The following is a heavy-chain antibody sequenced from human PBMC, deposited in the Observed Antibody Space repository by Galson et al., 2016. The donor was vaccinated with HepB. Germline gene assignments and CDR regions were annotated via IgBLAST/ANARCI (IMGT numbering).Heavy chain of an antibody. CDR2: TYHRSQWYH. Sequence: CAISGDSVLNNNLAWNWIRQSPSRGLKWLGRTYHRSQWYHDYAVSVRNRITIDPDTAKNQFSLQLKSVSPDDTAVYYCSRGWSNLDYWGQGSLVIVSS. J-gene: IGHJ4*02. CDR3: SRGWSNLDY. D-gene: IGHD3-16*02. V-gene: IGHV6-1*01. CDR1: GDSVLNNNLA.